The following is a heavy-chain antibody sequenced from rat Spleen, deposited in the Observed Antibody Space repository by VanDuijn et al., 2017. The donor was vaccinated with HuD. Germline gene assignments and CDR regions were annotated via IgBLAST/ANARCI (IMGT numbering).Heavy chain of an antibody. CDR1: GFTFTDYY. D-gene: IGHD1-1*01. V-gene: IGHV5-20*01. CDR3: TTLLQYYFDY. CDR2: ISYDGGST. Sequence: EVQLVESGGGLVQPGRSMKLSCAASGFTFTDYYMAWVRQAPTKGLEWVASISYDGGSTYYRDSVKGRFTISRDNAKSSLYLQMDSLRSEDTATYYRTTLLQYYFDYWGQGTLVTVSS. J-gene: IGHJ3*01.